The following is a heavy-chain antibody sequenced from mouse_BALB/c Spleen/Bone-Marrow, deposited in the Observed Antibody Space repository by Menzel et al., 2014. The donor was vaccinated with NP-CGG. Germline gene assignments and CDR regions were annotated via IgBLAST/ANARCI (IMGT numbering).Heavy chain of an antibody. Sequence: EVQLQQSGAELVKPGASVKLSCTASGFNIKDTYMHWVKQRPEQGLEWIGRIDPANGNTKYDPKFQGKATITADTSSNTAYLQLSSLTSEVTAVYYCARYRLGTYLDYWGQGTTLTVSS. CDR3: ARYRLGTYLDY. CDR2: IDPANGNT. D-gene: IGHD2-14*01. V-gene: IGHV14-3*02. J-gene: IGHJ2*01. CDR1: GFNIKDTY.